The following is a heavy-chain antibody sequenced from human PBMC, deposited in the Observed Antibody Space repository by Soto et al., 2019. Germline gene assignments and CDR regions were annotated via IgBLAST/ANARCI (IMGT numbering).Heavy chain of an antibody. CDR1: GFTFSSYS. D-gene: IGHD5-18*01. CDR3: AKKSVDTTMEPRNGMDV. J-gene: IGHJ6*02. V-gene: IGHV3-48*02. Sequence: EVQLVESGGGLVQPGGSLRLSCAASGFTFSSYSMNWVRQAPGKGLEWVSYISSSSRTTYYVDSVKGRFTISRDNAKNSLYLQKNSLRDEDTAVYYWAKKSVDTTMEPRNGMDVWGQGTPVTVSS. CDR2: ISSSSRTT.